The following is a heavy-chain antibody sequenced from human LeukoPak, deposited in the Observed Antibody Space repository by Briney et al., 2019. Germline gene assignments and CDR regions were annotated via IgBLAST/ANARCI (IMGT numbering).Heavy chain of an antibody. CDR2: ISYDGSNK. J-gene: IGHJ4*02. Sequence: PGGSLRLSCAASRFTFSSYGMHWVRQAPGKGLEWVAVISYDGSNKYYADSVKGRFTISRDNSKNTLYLQMNSLRAEDTAVYYCAREILAPGKTHDYWGQGTLVTVSS. V-gene: IGHV3-30*03. CDR3: AREILAPGKTHDY. CDR1: RFTFSSYG.